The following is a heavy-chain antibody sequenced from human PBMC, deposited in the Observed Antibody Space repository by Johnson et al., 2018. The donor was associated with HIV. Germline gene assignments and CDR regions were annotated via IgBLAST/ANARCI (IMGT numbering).Heavy chain of an antibody. D-gene: IGHD5-12*01. CDR2: IRYDGSNK. CDR1: GFNFSNYG. CDR3: ARDRLLATIPLRKSWGDAFDI. J-gene: IGHJ3*02. V-gene: IGHV3-30*02. Sequence: QVQLVESGGGVVQPGGSLRLSCAASGFNFSNYGIHWVRQAPGKGLAWVAFIRYDGSNKYYADSIKGRFTISIDKSTNTQYMQINSLRAGDTAVYYCARDRLLATIPLRKSWGDAFDIWGQGTMVTVSS.